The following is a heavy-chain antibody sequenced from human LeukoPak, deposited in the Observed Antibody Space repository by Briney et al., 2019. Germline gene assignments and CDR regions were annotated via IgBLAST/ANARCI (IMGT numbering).Heavy chain of an antibody. Sequence: SEALSLTCTVSGGSISSYYWSWIRQPPGKGLEWIGQIDHSGSTNFNPSLKSRVTMSVDTTKKRVSLNLNSVTAADTAVYYCARVLLVTPVAAFDVWGQGTMVAVSS. CDR3: ARVLLVTPVAAFDV. CDR1: GGSISSYY. J-gene: IGHJ3*01. CDR2: IDHSGST. V-gene: IGHV4-59*12. D-gene: IGHD4-23*01.